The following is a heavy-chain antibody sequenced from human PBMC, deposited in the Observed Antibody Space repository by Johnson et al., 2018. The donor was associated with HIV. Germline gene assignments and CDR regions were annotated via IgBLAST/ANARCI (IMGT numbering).Heavy chain of an antibody. Sequence: VQLVESGGGVVQPGGSLRLSCAASGFTFSSYGMHWVRQAPGKGLEWVANIKQDGSEKYYVDSVKGRFTISRDNAKNSLYLQMNSLRGEDTAVYYCAREKYNWNDGMFDGIDRWGQGTMVTVSS. CDR2: IKQDGSEK. V-gene: IGHV3-7*01. CDR3: AREKYNWNDGMFDGIDR. CDR1: GFTFSSYG. J-gene: IGHJ3*01. D-gene: IGHD1-1*01.